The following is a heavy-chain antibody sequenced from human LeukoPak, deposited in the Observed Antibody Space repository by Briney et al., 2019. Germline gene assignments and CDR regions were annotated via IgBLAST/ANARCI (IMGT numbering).Heavy chain of an antibody. V-gene: IGHV4-39*07. Sequence: PSETLSLTYTASGGSISTSSYYWGWVRQPPGKGLEWIGNIFYSGSTYYSPSLKSRVTISLDTSRNQFSLKLNSVTAADTAVYYCARGVNSGYFDYCGQGTLVTVSS. J-gene: IGHJ4*02. CDR1: GGSISTSSYY. CDR2: IFYSGST. CDR3: ARGVNSGYFDY. D-gene: IGHD1-26*01.